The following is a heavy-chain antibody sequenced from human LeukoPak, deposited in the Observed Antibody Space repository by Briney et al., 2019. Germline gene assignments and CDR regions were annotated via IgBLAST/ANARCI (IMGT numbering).Heavy chain of an antibody. V-gene: IGHV1-8*01. Sequence: ASVKVSCKASGYTFASYDINWVRQATGQGLEWMGWMNPNSGNTGYAQKFQGRVTMTRNTSISTAYMELSSLRSEDTAVYYCARGRQVYYYGSGSYRHYYYYYMDVWGKGTTVTVSS. D-gene: IGHD3-10*01. CDR3: ARGRQVYYYGSGSYRHYYYYYMDV. J-gene: IGHJ6*03. CDR1: GYTFASYD. CDR2: MNPNSGNT.